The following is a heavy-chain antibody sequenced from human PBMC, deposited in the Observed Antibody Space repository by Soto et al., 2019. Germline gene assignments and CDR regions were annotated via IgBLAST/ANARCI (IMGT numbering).Heavy chain of an antibody. CDR3: AMGSSGWYYFDY. D-gene: IGHD6-19*01. V-gene: IGHV1-3*01. CDR1: GYTFTSYD. Sequence: ASVKVSCKASGYTFTSYDMHALRQAPGQRLEWMGWINAGNGNTKYSQKFQGRVTITRDTSASTAYMELSSLRSEDTAVYYCAMGSSGWYYFDYWGQGTRVTVS. J-gene: IGHJ4*02. CDR2: INAGNGNT.